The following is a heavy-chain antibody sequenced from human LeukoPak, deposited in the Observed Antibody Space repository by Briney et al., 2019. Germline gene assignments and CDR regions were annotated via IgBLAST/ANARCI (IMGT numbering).Heavy chain of an antibody. CDR3: ARGGIAVAGYYFFYYMDV. D-gene: IGHD6-19*01. V-gene: IGHV4-4*07. CDR1: GGSISSYY. CDR2: LYTSGDT. J-gene: IGHJ6*03. Sequence: SETLSLTCTVSGGSISSYYWSWLRQPAWKGLEWIGRLYTSGDTNYNPSLKSRITMSFDTSRNQFSLRLTSVTAADTAVYFCARGGIAVAGYYFFYYMDVWGKGTTVTVSS.